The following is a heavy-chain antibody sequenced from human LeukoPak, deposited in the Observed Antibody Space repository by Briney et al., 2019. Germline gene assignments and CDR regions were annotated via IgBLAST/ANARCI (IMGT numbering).Heavy chain of an antibody. D-gene: IGHD5-12*01. CDR2: IIPILGIA. CDR1: GGTFSSYA. J-gene: IGHJ4*02. CDR3: ARDDGYSGYVGFDY. Sequence: ASVKVSCKASGGTFSSYAISWVRQAPGQGLEWMGRIIPILGIANYAQKFQGRVTITADKSTSTAYMELSSLRSEDTAVYYCARDDGYSGYVGFDYWGQGTLVTVSS. V-gene: IGHV1-69*04.